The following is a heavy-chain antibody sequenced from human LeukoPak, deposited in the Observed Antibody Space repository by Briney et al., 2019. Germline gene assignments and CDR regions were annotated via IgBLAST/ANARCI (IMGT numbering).Heavy chain of an antibody. CDR3: VKDRVWFGELLIPLFDH. CDR1: GFTLDDYG. Sequence: PGGSLRLSCAASGFTLDDYGMDWGRHDPGKGREWVSGISWNSGRITYADSVEGRFTITRENTKNSRYLQMNILRAEDTALYYCVKDRVWFGELLIPLFDHWGQGTRVTVSS. J-gene: IGHJ4*02. V-gene: IGHV3-9*01. D-gene: IGHD3-10*01. CDR2: ISWNSGRI.